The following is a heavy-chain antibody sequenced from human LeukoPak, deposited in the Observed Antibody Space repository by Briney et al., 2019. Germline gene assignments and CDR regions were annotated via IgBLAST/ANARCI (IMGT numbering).Heavy chain of an antibody. CDR2: IYYSGST. V-gene: IGHV4-61*05. CDR1: SGSISSTNYC. J-gene: IGHJ4*02. D-gene: IGHD4-17*01. Sequence: SETLSLTCTVSSGSISSTNYCWGWIRQPPGKGLEWIGYIYYSGSTNYNPSLKSRVTISVDTSKNQFSLKLSSVTAADTAVYYCATAASYGDAAHYFDYWGQGTLVTVSS. CDR3: ATAASYGDAAHYFDY.